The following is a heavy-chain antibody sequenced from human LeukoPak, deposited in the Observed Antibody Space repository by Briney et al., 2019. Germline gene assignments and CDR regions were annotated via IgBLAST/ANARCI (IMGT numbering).Heavy chain of an antibody. J-gene: IGHJ4*02. Sequence: ASVKVSCKAFGGTFSSYAISWVRQAPGQGLEWMGGIIPIFGTANYAQKFQGRVTITTDESTSTAYMELSSLRSEDTAVYYCARGGPLGYYFDYWGQGTLVTVSS. CDR1: GGTFSSYA. CDR3: ARGGPLGYYFDY. D-gene: IGHD3-16*01. V-gene: IGHV1-69*05. CDR2: IIPIFGTA.